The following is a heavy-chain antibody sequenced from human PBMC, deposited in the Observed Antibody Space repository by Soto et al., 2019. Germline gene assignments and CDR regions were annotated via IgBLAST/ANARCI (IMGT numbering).Heavy chain of an antibody. Sequence: GGSLRLSCAASGFTFSSYAMSWVRQAPGKGLEWVSAISGSGGSTYYADSVKGRFTISRDNSKNTLYLQMNSLRAEDAAVYYCANRGVLRFLEWLHDAFDIWGQGTMVTVSS. V-gene: IGHV3-23*01. D-gene: IGHD3-3*01. CDR1: GFTFSSYA. CDR3: ANRGVLRFLEWLHDAFDI. J-gene: IGHJ3*02. CDR2: ISGSGGST.